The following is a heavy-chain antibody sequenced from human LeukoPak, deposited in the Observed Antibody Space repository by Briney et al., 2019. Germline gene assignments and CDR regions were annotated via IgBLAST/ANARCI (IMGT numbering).Heavy chain of an antibody. D-gene: IGHD4-23*01. J-gene: IGHJ4*02. CDR1: GFTFSDYY. V-gene: IGHV3-11*06. CDR3: ARHLTYGGWNS. Sequence: GRSRRPSCAASGFTFSDYYMSWIRQGPRKGLEWVSYISSSSSDTNYADSVKGRFTISRDNAKNTLYLQMNSLRAEDTAVYYCARHLTYGGWNSWGQGTLVTVSS. CDR2: ISSSSSDT.